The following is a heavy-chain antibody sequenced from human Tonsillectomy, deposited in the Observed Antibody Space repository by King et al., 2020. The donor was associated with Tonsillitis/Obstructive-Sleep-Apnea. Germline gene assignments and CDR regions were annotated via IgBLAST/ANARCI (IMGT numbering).Heavy chain of an antibody. Sequence: QLVQSGAEVKKPGASVKVSCKASGYTFTTYFMHWVRQAPGQGLEWMGIVNPSGGSTIYAQKFQGRVTMTRDTYTSTVYMELSSLRSEDTAVYYCARGAPDNSDDYGSWFDLWGQGTLVTVSS. J-gene: IGHJ5*02. CDR1: GYTFTTYF. CDR2: VNPSGGST. V-gene: IGHV1-46*01. D-gene: IGHD3-22*01. CDR3: ARGAPDNSDDYGSWFDL.